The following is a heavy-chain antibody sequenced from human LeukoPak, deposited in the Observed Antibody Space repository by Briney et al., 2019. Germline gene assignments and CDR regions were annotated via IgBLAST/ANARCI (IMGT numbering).Heavy chain of an antibody. CDR3: ARVGVWGPAAGAFDY. J-gene: IGHJ4*02. CDR1: GYSISSGYY. V-gene: IGHV4-38-2*02. CDR2: IYHSGST. Sequence: SETLSLTCTVSGYSISSGYYWGWIRQPPGKGLGWIGSIYHSGSTYYNPSLKSRVTISVDTSKNQFSLKLSSVTAADTAVYYCARVGVWGPAAGAFDYWGQGTLVTVSS. D-gene: IGHD6-13*01.